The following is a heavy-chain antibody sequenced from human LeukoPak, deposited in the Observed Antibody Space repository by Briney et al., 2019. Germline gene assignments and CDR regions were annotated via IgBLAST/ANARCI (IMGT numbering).Heavy chain of an antibody. D-gene: IGHD4-17*01. J-gene: IGHJ4*02. Sequence: ASVKVSCTASGYTFTGYYMHWVRQAPGQGLEWVGRINPNSGGTNYAQKFQGRVTMTRDTSISTAYMELSSLRSDDTAVYYCARTDGVGYWGQGTLVTVSS. CDR1: GYTFTGYY. V-gene: IGHV1-2*06. CDR3: ARTDGVGY. CDR2: INPNSGGT.